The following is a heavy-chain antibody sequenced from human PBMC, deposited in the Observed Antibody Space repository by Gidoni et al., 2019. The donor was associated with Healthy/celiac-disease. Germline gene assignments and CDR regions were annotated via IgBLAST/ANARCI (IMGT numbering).Heavy chain of an antibody. J-gene: IGHJ6*02. V-gene: IGHV4-31*03. D-gene: IGHD2-2*01. Sequence: QVQLQESGPGLVQPSQTLSLTCTVSGASINSGGFYWNWIRQHTGKGLEWIGYIHHSGGTHYNPSLKSRVNISVDTSKNQFSLKLSSVTAADTAVYFCAGYCSSTSCSYWGYYGMDVWGQGTTVTVSS. CDR3: AGYCSSTSCSYWGYYGMDV. CDR2: IHHSGGT. CDR1: GASINSGGFY.